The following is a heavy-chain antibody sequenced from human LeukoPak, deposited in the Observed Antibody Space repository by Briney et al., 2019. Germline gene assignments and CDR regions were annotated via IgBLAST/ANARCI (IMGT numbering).Heavy chain of an antibody. J-gene: IGHJ4*02. CDR3: SGRSDSHSIY. CDR1: GFTFSNFW. D-gene: IGHD4-11*01. Sequence: GGSLRLSCAGSGFTFSNFWMNWVRQTPGKGLEWLANIKPDGTDKVYIDSVKGRFTISRGNAKNSVYLQLNSLRVEDTGVYYCSGRSDSHSIYWGQGTLVTVSS. CDR2: IKPDGTDK. V-gene: IGHV3-7*01.